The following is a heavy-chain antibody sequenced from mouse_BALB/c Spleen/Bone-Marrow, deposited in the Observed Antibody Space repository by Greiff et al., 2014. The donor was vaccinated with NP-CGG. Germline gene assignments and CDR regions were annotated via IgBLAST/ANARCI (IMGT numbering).Heavy chain of an antibody. J-gene: IGHJ3*01. D-gene: IGHD2-4*01. V-gene: IGHV2-9*02. Sequence: VQLQESGPGLVAPSQSLSITCTVSGFSLTGYGVHWVRQPPGKGLEWLGVIWAGGSTNYNSALMSRLSISKDNSKSQVFLKMNSLQTDDTAMYYCASMITTAWFAYWGQGTLVTVSA. CDR3: ASMITTAWFAY. CDR2: IWAGGST. CDR1: GFSLTGYG.